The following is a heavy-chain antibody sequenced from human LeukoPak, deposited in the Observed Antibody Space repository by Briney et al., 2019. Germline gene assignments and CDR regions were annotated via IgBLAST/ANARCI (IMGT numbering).Heavy chain of an antibody. V-gene: IGHV1-24*01. J-gene: IGHJ4*02. CDR1: GYTLTELS. CDR2: FDPEDGER. D-gene: IGHD5-24*01. Sequence: ASVKVSCKVSGYTLTELSMNWVRQAPGKGHEWMAGFDPEDGERIYAQKFQGRVTMTEDASTDTAYMELSSLKSDDTAVYYCATVKRFDGYNDYWGQGTLVTVSS. CDR3: ATVKRFDGYNDY.